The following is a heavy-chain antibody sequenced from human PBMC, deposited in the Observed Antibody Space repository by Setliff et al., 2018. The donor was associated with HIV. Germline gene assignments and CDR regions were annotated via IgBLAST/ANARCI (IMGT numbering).Heavy chain of an antibody. V-gene: IGHV3-30*18. J-gene: IGHJ4*02. Sequence: LRLSCGASGFTFSNYGMQWVRQAPGKGLEWVAIISYHERDTFYADSVKGRFTISRDNSKNMLYLQMNSLRTEDTGVYYCTKPTTVVTSYYFDSWGQGTQVTVSS. CDR2: ISYHERDT. CDR1: GFTFSNYG. D-gene: IGHD4-17*01. CDR3: TKPTTVVTSYYFDS.